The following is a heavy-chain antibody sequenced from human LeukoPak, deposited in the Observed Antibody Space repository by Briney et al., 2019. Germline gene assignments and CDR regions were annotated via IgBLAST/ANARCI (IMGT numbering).Heavy chain of an antibody. V-gene: IGHV3-74*01. D-gene: IGHD2/OR15-2a*01. J-gene: IGHJ4*02. CDR1: GFTFSSYW. Sequence: GGSLRLSCAASGFTFSSYWMHWVRQAPGEGLVWVSRISGDGSSTSYADSAKGRFTISRDNAKNTLYLQMNSLRAEDTAVYYCARAYYRVDYWGQGTLVTVSS. CDR2: ISGDGSST. CDR3: ARAYYRVDY.